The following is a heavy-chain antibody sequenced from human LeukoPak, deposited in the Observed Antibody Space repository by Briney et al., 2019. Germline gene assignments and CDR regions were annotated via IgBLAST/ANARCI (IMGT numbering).Heavy chain of an antibody. V-gene: IGHV1-2*02. CDR2: INPNSGGT. Sequence: GASVKVSCKASGYTFTGYYMHWVRQAPGQGLEWMGWINPNSGGTNYAQKFQGRVTMTRDTSISTAYMELSRLRSDDTAVYYCARAHRVHHLWLQLGAFDIWGQGTMVTVSS. CDR3: ARAHRVHHLWLQLGAFDI. D-gene: IGHD5-24*01. J-gene: IGHJ3*02. CDR1: GYTFTGYY.